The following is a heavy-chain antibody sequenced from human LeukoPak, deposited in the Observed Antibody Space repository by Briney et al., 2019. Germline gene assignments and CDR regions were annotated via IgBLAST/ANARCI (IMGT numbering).Heavy chain of an antibody. J-gene: IGHJ4*02. Sequence: SVKVSCKASGGTFSSYAISWVRQAPGQGLEWMGRIIPILGIANYAQKFQGRVTITADKSTSTAYMELSSLRSEDTAVYYCARSFVANYYDSSGPFDYWGQGTLVTVSS. CDR1: GGTFSSYA. CDR2: IIPILGIA. D-gene: IGHD3-22*01. CDR3: ARSFVANYYDSSGPFDY. V-gene: IGHV1-69*04.